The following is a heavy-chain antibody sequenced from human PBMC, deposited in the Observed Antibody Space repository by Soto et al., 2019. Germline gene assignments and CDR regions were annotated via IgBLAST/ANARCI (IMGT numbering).Heavy chain of an antibody. J-gene: IGHJ4*02. CDR1: GYTFTSYY. D-gene: IGHD3-22*01. CDR2: IIPIFGTA. Sequence: ASVKVSCKASGYTFTSYYMHWVRQAPGQGLEWMGGIIPIFGTANYAQKFQGRVTITADESTSTAYMELSSLRSEDTAVYYCAKIGVRDSSGYYRYWGQGTLVTVSS. CDR3: AKIGVRDSSGYYRY. V-gene: IGHV1-69*13.